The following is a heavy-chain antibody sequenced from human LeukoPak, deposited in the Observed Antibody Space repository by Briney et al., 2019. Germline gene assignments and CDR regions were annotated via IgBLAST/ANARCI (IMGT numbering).Heavy chain of an antibody. CDR1: GFTFSSYA. Sequence: GGSLRLSCAASGFTFSSYAMHWVRQAPGKGLEWVAVISYDGSNKYYADSVKGRFTISRDNSKNTLYLQMNSLRAEDTAVYYCAKEGRGGFDIWGQGTMVTVSS. D-gene: IGHD3-16*01. CDR3: AKEGRGGFDI. CDR2: ISYDGSNK. J-gene: IGHJ3*02. V-gene: IGHV3-30-3*01.